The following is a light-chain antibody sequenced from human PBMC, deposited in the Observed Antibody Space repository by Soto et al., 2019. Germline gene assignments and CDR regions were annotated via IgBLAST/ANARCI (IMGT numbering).Light chain of an antibody. CDR2: WAS. Sequence: DIVMTQSPDSLAVSLGERATINCKSSQSVLYSSNNKNYLAWYQQKPGQPPKLLIYWASTRESGVPDRFSGSGSGTDFTLTITSLRPEDFATYWCQQSYNTPVTFGQGTRLEI. CDR3: QQSYNTPVT. J-gene: IGKJ5*01. CDR1: QSVLYSSNNKNY. V-gene: IGKV4-1*01.